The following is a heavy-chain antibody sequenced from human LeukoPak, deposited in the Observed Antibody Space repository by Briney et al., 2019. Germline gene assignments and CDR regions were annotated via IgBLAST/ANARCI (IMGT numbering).Heavy chain of an antibody. CDR1: GGSFSGYY. J-gene: IGHJ4*02. D-gene: IGHD6-13*01. Sequence: TSETLSLTCAVYGGSFSGYYWSWIRQPPGKGLEWIGEVNHSGSTYYNPSLKSRVTISVDTSKNQFSLKLSSVTAADTAVYYCARHRKQLFDYWGQGTLVTVSS. CDR3: ARHRKQLFDY. V-gene: IGHV4-34*01. CDR2: VNHSGST.